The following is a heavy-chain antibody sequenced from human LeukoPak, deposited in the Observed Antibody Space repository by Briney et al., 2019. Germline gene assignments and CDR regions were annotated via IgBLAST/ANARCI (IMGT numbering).Heavy chain of an antibody. CDR1: GYIFSDYG. J-gene: IGHJ4*02. D-gene: IGHD2-2*01. Sequence: ASVTVSCKASGYIFSDYGIHWVRQAPGQGPEWMGWTKRNSRGTNYAQKFQGRVTMTRDTSISTAYMELSRLRSDDTAVYYCARDVGGYCSSTSCSLPMFWGQGTLVTVSS. V-gene: IGHV1-2*02. CDR2: TKRNSRGT. CDR3: ARDVGGYCSSTSCSLPMF.